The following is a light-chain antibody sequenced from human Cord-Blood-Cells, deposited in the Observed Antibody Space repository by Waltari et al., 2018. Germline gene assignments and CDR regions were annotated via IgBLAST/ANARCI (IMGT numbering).Light chain of an antibody. CDR2: GNS. V-gene: IGLV1-40*01. Sequence: QSVLTQPPSVSGAPGQRVTISCTGSSSNIGAGYDVHWYQQLPGTAPRLLIYGNSKRPSGVPDRFSGSKSGTSASLAITGLQAEDEADYYCQSYDSSLSGYVVGTGTKVTVL. J-gene: IGLJ1*01. CDR1: SSNIGAGYD. CDR3: QSYDSSLSGYV.